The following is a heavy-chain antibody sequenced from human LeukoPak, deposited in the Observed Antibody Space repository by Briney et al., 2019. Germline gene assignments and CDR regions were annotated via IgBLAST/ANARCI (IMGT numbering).Heavy chain of an antibody. CDR3: ARIAYYDILTGYSIDALDI. CDR2: INHSGST. V-gene: IGHV4-34*01. J-gene: IGHJ3*02. D-gene: IGHD3-9*01. CDR1: GGSFSGYY. Sequence: SETLSLTCAVYGGSFSGYYWSWIRQPPGKGLEWIGEINHSGSTNYNPSLKSRVTISADTSKNQFSLKLSSVTAADAAVYYCARIAYYDILTGYSIDALDIWGQGTMVTVSS.